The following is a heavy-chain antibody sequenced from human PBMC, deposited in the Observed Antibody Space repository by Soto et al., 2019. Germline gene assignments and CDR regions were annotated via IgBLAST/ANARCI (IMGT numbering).Heavy chain of an antibody. CDR1: GYSFTSYW. V-gene: IGHV5-51*01. D-gene: IGHD3-3*01. CDR3: ARAYDFWSGSPEGHFDY. CDR2: IYPGDSDT. J-gene: IGHJ4*02. Sequence: CKGSGYSFTSYWIGWVRQMPGKGLEWMGIIYPGDSDTRYSPSFQGQVTISADKSISTAYLQWSSLKASDTAMYYCARAYDFWSGSPEGHFDYWGQGTLVTVSS.